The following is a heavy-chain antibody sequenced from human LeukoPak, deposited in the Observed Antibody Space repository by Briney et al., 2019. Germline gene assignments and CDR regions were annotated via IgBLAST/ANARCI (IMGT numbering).Heavy chain of an antibody. Sequence: GKSLRLSCAASGFTFSGYPIHWVRQAPGKGLEWVAVISYDGSNKYYADSVKGRFTISRDNSKNTLYLQMNSLRAEDTAVYYCARDQEWLVRGYYYGMDVWGQGTTVTVSS. CDR2: ISYDGSNK. J-gene: IGHJ6*02. V-gene: IGHV3-30*04. D-gene: IGHD6-19*01. CDR3: ARDQEWLVRGYYYGMDV. CDR1: GFTFSGYP.